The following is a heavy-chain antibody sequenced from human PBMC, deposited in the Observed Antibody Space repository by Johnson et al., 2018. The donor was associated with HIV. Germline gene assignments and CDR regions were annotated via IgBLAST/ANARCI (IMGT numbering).Heavy chain of an antibody. CDR3: ASAVARTKGGAFDI. CDR1: GFTFSNAW. V-gene: IGHV3-9*01. D-gene: IGHD6-19*01. Sequence: VQLVESGGGLVQPGRSLRLSCAASGFTFSNAWMNWVRQAPGQGLEWVSGISWNSGSIGYADSVKGRFTISRDNAKNSLYLQMNSLRAEDTAVYYCASAVARTKGGAFDIWGQGTMVTVSS. J-gene: IGHJ3*02. CDR2: ISWNSGSI.